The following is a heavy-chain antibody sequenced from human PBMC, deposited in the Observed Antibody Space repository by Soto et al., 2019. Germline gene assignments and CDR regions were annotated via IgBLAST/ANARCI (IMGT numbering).Heavy chain of an antibody. J-gene: IGHJ6*02. CDR3: ARHYSGSSFMDV. CDR2: IDPRDSHT. CDR1: GYSFTNYW. D-gene: IGHD6-6*01. V-gene: IGHV5-10-1*01. Sequence: PVESLKISCTVSGYSFTNYWISWVRQMPGKRLEWMGEIDPRDSHTNYSPSFQGHVTMSTDKSNGTAYLHWSSLKASDSAMYYCARHYSGSSFMDVWGQGTTVTVSS.